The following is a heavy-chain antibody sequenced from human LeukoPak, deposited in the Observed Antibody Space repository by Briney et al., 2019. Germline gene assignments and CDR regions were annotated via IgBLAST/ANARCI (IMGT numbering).Heavy chain of an antibody. Sequence: PGGSLRLSCAASEFTFSSYWMHWVRQAPGKGLVWVSRIKGDGSSTTYADSVKGRLTISRDHAKNTLYLQMNSLTAEDTAVYYCARGAYCGGDCPLPNSLYWGRGTLVTVSS. J-gene: IGHJ4*02. CDR3: ARGAYCGGDCPLPNSLY. D-gene: IGHD2-21*01. CDR1: EFTFSSYW. V-gene: IGHV3-74*01. CDR2: IKGDGSST.